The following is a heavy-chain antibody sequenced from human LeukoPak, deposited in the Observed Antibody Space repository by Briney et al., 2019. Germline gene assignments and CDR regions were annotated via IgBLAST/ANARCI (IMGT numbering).Heavy chain of an antibody. CDR2: ISYDGSNK. CDR1: GFTFSSYA. CDR3: AKNGDRGAYCSGGTCYPYYYYYMDV. Sequence: GGSLRLSCAASGFTFSSYAMHWVRQAPGKGLEWVAVISYDGSNKYYADSVKGRFTISRDNSKNTLYLQMNSLSAEDTAVYYCAKNGDRGAYCSGGTCYPYYYYYMDVWGKGTTVTISS. D-gene: IGHD2-15*01. J-gene: IGHJ6*03. V-gene: IGHV3-30*04.